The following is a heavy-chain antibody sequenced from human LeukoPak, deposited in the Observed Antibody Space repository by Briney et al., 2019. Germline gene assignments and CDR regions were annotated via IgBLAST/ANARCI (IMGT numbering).Heavy chain of an antibody. V-gene: IGHV1-2*02. Sequence: ASVKVSCKASGYTFTSYDINWVRQAPGQGLEWMGWINPNSGGTNYAQKFQGRVTMTRDTSISTAYMELSRLRSDDTAVYYCARVSPDGRRFDPWGQGTLVTVSS. CDR2: INPNSGGT. J-gene: IGHJ5*02. CDR3: ARVSPDGRRFDP. CDR1: GYTFTSYD.